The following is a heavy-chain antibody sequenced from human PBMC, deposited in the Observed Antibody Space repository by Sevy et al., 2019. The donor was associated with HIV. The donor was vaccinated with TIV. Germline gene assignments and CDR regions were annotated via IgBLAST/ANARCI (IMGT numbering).Heavy chain of an antibody. CDR1: GGSISAKNYC. CDR2: VYYSGSA. Sequence: SETLSLTCSLSGGSISAKNYCWGWIRQRPGKGLEWIGSVYYSGSASYSPSLLSRVGISVDTSKNHFSLKLSSLHATDTAFYYCARNAFKHGYQPHSFDNWGQGTLVTVSS. V-gene: IGHV4-39*02. D-gene: IGHD5-18*01. J-gene: IGHJ4*02. CDR3: ARNAFKHGYQPHSFDN.